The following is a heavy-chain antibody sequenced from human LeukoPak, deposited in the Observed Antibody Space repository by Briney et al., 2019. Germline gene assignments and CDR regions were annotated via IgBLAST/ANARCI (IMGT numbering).Heavy chain of an antibody. CDR1: GFTFSSYW. D-gene: IGHD3-9*01. Sequence: GGSLRLSCAASGFTFSSYWMHWVRQAPGKGLVWVSRINSDGSSTSYADSVKGRFTISRDNAKNTLYLQMNSLRAEDTAVYYCARDIDILTGYYNVRLDYWGQGTLVTVSS. CDR3: ARDIDILTGYYNVRLDY. J-gene: IGHJ4*02. CDR2: INSDGSST. V-gene: IGHV3-74*01.